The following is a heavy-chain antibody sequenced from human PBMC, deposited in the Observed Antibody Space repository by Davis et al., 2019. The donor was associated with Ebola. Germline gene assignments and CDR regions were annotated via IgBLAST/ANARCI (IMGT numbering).Heavy chain of an antibody. CDR2: ISGSGGST. J-gene: IGHJ6*02. CDR1: GFTFSSYA. CDR3: AKHSSSGYYYYGMDV. Sequence: GGSLRLSCAASGFTFSSYAMSWVRQAPGKGLEWVSAISGSGGSTYYADSVKGRFTISRDNSKNTLYLQMNNLRAEDTAVYYCAKHSSSGYYYYGMDVWGQGTTVTVSS. V-gene: IGHV3-23*01. D-gene: IGHD6-6*01.